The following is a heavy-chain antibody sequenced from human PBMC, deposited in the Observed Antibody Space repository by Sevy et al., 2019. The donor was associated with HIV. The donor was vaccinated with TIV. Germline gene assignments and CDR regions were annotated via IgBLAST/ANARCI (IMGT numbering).Heavy chain of an antibody. D-gene: IGHD1-1*01. CDR1: GFTFSRYS. CDR3: ALERLSSDVAEYFQN. CDR2: ISFDASNK. J-gene: IGHJ1*01. Sequence: SLKISCAASGFTFSRYSMHWVRQAPGKGLEWVATISFDASNKHYADSVKGRFTISRDNFQNSLFLQMNSLRPEDTAVYYCALERLSSDVAEYFQNWGQGTLVTVSS. V-gene: IGHV3-30*04.